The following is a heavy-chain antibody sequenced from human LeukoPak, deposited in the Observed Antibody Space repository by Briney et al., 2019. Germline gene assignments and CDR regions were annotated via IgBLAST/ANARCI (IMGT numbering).Heavy chain of an antibody. D-gene: IGHD4-17*01. V-gene: IGHV4-59*01. J-gene: IGHJ4*02. CDR2: IYYSGST. CDR1: SVSISSYF. CDR3: ASGGGYGPNFHA. Sequence: SETLPHPCTVSSVSISSYFWSWIRQPPGKGLEWIGYIYYSGSTNYNPSLKSRVTISIDTSKNQFSLKLSSVTAADTAVYYCASGGGYGPNFHAWAQETLVTVSS.